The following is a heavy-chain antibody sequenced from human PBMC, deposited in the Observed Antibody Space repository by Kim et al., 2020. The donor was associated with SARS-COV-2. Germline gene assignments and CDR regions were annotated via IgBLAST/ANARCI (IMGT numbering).Heavy chain of an antibody. CDR1: GFTFSSYA. J-gene: IGHJ4*02. D-gene: IGHD5-12*01. CDR3: AKRIDSGYDLTENY. V-gene: IGHV3-23*01. CDR2: ISGSGGST. Sequence: GGSLRLSCAASGFTFSSYAMSWVRQAPGKGLEWVSAISGSGGSTYYADSVKGRFTISRDNSKNTLYLQMNSLRAEDTAVYYCAKRIDSGYDLTENYWGQGTLVTVSS.